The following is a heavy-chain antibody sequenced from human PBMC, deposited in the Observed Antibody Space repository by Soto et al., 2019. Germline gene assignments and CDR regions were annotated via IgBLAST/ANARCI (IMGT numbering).Heavy chain of an antibody. CDR2: FSAGGRT. CDR3: AKDSVPGRCGDTLFDF. Sequence: EVQLLESGGALVRPGGSLRLSCAASGFSFNNYALSWVRQAPGKGLEWVSTFSAGGRTYYATSMQGRFTIARDSSQDIVKLRISDLETDDTAFDCCAKDSVPGRCGDTLFDFWGQGTRVTVSS. J-gene: IGHJ4*02. V-gene: IGHV3-23*01. D-gene: IGHD4-17*01. CDR1: GFSFNNYA.